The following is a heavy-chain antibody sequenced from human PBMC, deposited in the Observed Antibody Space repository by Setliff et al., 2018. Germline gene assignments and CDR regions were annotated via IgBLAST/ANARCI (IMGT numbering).Heavy chain of an antibody. CDR2: IYTSGST. Sequence: SETLSLTCTVSGGSISSYYWSWIRQPAGKGLECIWRIYTSGSTNYNLSLKSRVTMSVDTSKNHFSLKLSSVTAADTAVYYCARGQRYCSGGSCYYYMDVGDKGTTVTVSS. CDR3: ARGQRYCSGGSCYYYMDV. V-gene: IGHV4-4*07. CDR1: GGSISSYY. D-gene: IGHD2-15*01. J-gene: IGHJ6*03.